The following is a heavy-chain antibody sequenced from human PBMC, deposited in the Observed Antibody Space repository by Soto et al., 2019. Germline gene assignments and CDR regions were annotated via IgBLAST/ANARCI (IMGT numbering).Heavy chain of an antibody. V-gene: IGHV4-59*08. CDR2: VYYTGTT. CDR1: GGSIDSYD. J-gene: IGHJ5*02. D-gene: IGHD3-22*01. Sequence: QVQLQESGQGLVKPSETLSLTCTVSGGSIDSYDWTWIRQPPGKGLEWIGYVYYTGTTTYSPSLKSRVTISVDTSMNEISLKLSSVTAADTAFHYCARLGGYYQSLDTWGQGTLVTVSS. CDR3: ARLGGYYQSLDT.